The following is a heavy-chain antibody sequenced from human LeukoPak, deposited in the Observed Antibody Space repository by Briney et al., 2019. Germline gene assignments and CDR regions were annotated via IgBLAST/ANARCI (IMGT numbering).Heavy chain of an antibody. J-gene: IGHJ2*01. V-gene: IGHV4-34*01. CDR3: ARLEVGVVPAPNRYWYFDL. CDR2: INHSGST. CDR1: GGSFSGYY. D-gene: IGHD2-2*01. Sequence: PSETLSLTCAVYGGSFSGYYWSWIRQPPGKGLEWIGEINHSGSTNYNPSLKSRVTISVDTSKNQFSLKLSSVTAADTAVYYCARLEVGVVPAPNRYWYFDLWGRGTLVTVSS.